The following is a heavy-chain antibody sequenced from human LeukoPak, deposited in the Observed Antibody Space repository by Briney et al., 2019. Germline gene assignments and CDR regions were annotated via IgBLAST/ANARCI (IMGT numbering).Heavy chain of an antibody. CDR3: ARAGLSLPAAIHDWFDP. CDR2: IYYSGST. CDR1: GGSISSYY. J-gene: IGHJ5*02. Sequence: PSETLSLTCTVSGGSISSYYWSWIRQPPGKGLEWIGYIYYSGSTNYNPSLKSRVTISVDTSKNQFSLKLSSVTAADTAVYYCARAGLSLPAAIHDWFDPWGQGTLVTVSS. V-gene: IGHV4-59*01. D-gene: IGHD2-2*01.